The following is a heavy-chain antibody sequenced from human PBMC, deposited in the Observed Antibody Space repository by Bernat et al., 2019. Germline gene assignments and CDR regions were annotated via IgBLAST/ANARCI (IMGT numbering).Heavy chain of an antibody. V-gene: IGHV1-18*01. CDR2: ISAYNGNT. CDR1: GYTFTSYG. Sequence: QVQLVQSGAEVKKPGASVKVSCKASGYTFTSYGISWVRQALGQGLEWMGWISAYNGNTNYAQKLQGRVTMTTDTSTSTAYMELRSLRSDDTAVYYCARDVGLLGYCSGGSCPDYWGQGTLVTVSS. J-gene: IGHJ4*02. D-gene: IGHD2-15*01. CDR3: ARDVGLLGYCSGGSCPDY.